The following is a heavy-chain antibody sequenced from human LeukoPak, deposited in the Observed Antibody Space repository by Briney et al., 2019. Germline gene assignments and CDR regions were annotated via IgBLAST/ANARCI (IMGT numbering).Heavy chain of an antibody. CDR1: GGSFSDYY. V-gene: IGHV4-34*12. CDR2: IFHRGDP. CDR3: TGSSRSTRYYFDY. Sequence: PSETLSLTCAVHGGSFSDYYWSWIRQPPGKGLEWIWEIFHRGDPNYNPSLKSRVTISVDTSENQFSLNLSSVAATDSAVYFCTGSSRSTRYYFDYWGQGILVTVSS. J-gene: IGHJ4*02. D-gene: IGHD6-6*01.